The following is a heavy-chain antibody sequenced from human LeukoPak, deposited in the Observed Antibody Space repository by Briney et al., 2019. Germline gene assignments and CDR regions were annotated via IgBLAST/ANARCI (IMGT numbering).Heavy chain of an antibody. V-gene: IGHV3-72*01. CDR2: SRNKAKSYTT. CDR1: RFTFSDHY. Sequence: PGGSLRLSCAASRFTFSDHYMDWVRQAPGKGLEWVGRSRNKAKSYTTEYAASVKGRFTISRDDSKNSLFLQMNSLKTEDTAVYYYVKLELSSHIDVWGKGTTVTVSS. D-gene: IGHD1-7*01. CDR3: VKLELSSHIDV. J-gene: IGHJ6*03.